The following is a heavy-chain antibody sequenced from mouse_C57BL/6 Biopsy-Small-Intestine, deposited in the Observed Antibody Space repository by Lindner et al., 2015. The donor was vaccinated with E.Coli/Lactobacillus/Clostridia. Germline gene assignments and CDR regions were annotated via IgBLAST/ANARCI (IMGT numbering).Heavy chain of an antibody. CDR1: GYTLTELS. CDR2: FDPEDGET. D-gene: IGHD6-1*01. Sequence: SVKVSCKVSGYTLTELSMHWVRQAPGKGLEWMGGFDPEDGETIYAQKFQGRVTMTEDTSTDTAYMELSSLRSEDTAVYYCATYSSSWYQFSGRFDYWGQGTLVTVSS. CDR3: ATYSSSWYQFSGRFDY. V-gene: IGHV1-18*01. J-gene: IGHJ4*01.